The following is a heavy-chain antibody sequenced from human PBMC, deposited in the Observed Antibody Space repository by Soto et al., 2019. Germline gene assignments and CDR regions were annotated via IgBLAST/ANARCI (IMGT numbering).Heavy chain of an antibody. CDR1: GFTFSSYA. CDR2: ISYDGSNK. J-gene: IGHJ6*02. V-gene: IGHV3-30-3*01. Sequence: GGFLRLSCAASGFTFSSYAMHWVRQAPGKGLEWVAVISYDGSNKYYADSVKGRFTISRDNSKNTLYLQMNSLRAEDTAVYHCARVITYSEYGMGVWDQGTTVTVSS. D-gene: IGHD3-22*01. CDR3: ARVITYSEYGMGV.